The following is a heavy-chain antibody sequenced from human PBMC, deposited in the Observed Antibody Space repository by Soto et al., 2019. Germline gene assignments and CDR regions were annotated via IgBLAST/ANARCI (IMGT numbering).Heavy chain of an antibody. CDR3: ATSQDRSSSLDIYYYNDYGMDV. V-gene: IGHV1-69*01. CDR2: IIPIFGTA. J-gene: IGHJ6*04. Sequence: QVQLVQSGAEVKKPGSSVKVSCKAPGGTFSSYAISWVRQAPGQGLEWMGGIIPIFGTAKYAQKFQGRVTITADESTNTGYMERISLRSEDTAVYYCATSQDRSSSLDIYYYNDYGMDVWGKGTTVTVSS. D-gene: IGHD3-3*02. CDR1: GGTFSSYA.